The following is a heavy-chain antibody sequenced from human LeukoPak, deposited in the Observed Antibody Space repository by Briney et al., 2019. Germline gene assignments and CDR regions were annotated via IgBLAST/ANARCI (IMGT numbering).Heavy chain of an antibody. CDR1: GFTFSIYR. CDR2: ISSDSTDV. V-gene: IGHV3-21*04. CDR3: AKIVVVPADPDY. J-gene: IGHJ4*02. Sequence: PGGSLRLSCAASGFTFSIYRMNWVRQAPGKGLEWVSSISSDSTDVYYADSVKGRFTISRDNSKNTLYLQMNSLRAEDTAVYYCAKIVVVPADPDYWGQGTLVTVSS. D-gene: IGHD2-2*01.